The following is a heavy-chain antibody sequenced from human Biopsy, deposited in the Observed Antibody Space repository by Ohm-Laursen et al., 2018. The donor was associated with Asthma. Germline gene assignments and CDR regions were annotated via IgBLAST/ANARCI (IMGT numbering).Heavy chain of an antibody. J-gene: IGHJ4*02. D-gene: IGHD6-19*01. Sequence: SLRLSCAASRFTFNKFWMHWVRQAPGKGLEWVSYISWSSSYTNYADSVKGRFTISRDNAKNSLFLQMNSLRAEDTALYHCGRDMGGFGSGWFPVEFWGQGTLATVSS. V-gene: IGHV3-11*05. CDR2: ISWSSSYT. CDR1: RFTFNKFW. CDR3: GRDMGGFGSGWFPVEF.